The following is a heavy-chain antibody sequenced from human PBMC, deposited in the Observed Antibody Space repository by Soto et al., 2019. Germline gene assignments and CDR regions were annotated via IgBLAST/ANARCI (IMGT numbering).Heavy chain of an antibody. CDR1: GFTFSSYA. CDR3: AKQRADYGSGADTFYFDS. D-gene: IGHD3-10*01. J-gene: IGHJ4*02. CDR2: ISGSGGST. Sequence: GGSLRLSCAASGFTFSSYAMSWFRQAPGKGLEWVSGISGSGGSTYYADSVKGRFIISRDNSKNTLYLLMNSLRAEDTALYYCAKQRADYGSGADTFYFDSWGQGALVTVSS. V-gene: IGHV3-23*01.